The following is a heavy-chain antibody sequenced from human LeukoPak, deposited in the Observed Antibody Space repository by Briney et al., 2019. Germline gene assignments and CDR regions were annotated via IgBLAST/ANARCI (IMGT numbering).Heavy chain of an antibody. V-gene: IGHV1-8*01. CDR1: GYTFTSYD. D-gene: IGHD6-13*01. Sequence: ASVKVSCKASGYTFTSYDINWVRQATGQGLEWMGWMNPNSGSTGYAQKFQGRVTMTRNTSISTAYMELSSLRSEDTAVYYCARGGGEQLEFCYYYMDVWGKGTTVTISS. CDR3: ARGGGEQLEFCYYYMDV. CDR2: MNPNSGST. J-gene: IGHJ6*03.